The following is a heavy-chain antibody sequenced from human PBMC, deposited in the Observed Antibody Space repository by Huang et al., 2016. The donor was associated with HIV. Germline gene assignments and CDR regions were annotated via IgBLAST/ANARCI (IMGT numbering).Heavy chain of an antibody. D-gene: IGHD4-4*01. CDR1: GSAFSSYD. CDR2: VNHKSGNK. CDR3: ARGVRGYSNYEERPNTSWGYYHYYMDA. Sequence: QVQLVQSGAEVKKPGASVKVSCRASGSAFSSYDINWVRQATGQVLGGMGWVNHKSGNKGYSEKFQGRVTITRTTSISSAYMELSSLTSGDTAVYYCARGVRGYSNYEERPNTSWGYYHYYMDAWGKGTTVTVSS. J-gene: IGHJ6*03. V-gene: IGHV1-8*01.